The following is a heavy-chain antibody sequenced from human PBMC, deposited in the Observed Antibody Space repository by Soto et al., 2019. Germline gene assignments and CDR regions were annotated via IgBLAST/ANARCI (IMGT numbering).Heavy chain of an antibody. CDR2: SRNKAYSYTT. CDR1: GVTFSDHF. CDR3: SECWLYYNIHIMAG. D-gene: IGHD2-2*02. Sequence: PGGSLRLSCAASGVTFSDHFMDWFRQSPGKGLEWVGRSRNKAYSYTTEYAASVKGRFTISRDDSENSLYLQMNSLKTEDTAVYYCSECWLYYNIHIMAGCGQGTTVTVAS. V-gene: IGHV3-72*01. J-gene: IGHJ6*02.